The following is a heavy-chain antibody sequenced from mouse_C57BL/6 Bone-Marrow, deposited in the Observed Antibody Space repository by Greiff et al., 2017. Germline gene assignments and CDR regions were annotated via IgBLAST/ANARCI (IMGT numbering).Heavy chain of an antibody. J-gene: IGHJ3*01. V-gene: IGHV3-6*01. CDR2: ISYDGSN. D-gene: IGHD2-2*01. CDR1: GYSITSGYY. Sequence: DVQLVESGPGLVKPSQSLSLTCSVTGYSITSGYYWNWIRQFPGNKLEWMGYISYDGSNNYNPSLKNRISITRDTSKNQFFLKLNSVTTEDTATYYCARENMVTPFAYWGQGTLVTVSA. CDR3: ARENMVTPFAY.